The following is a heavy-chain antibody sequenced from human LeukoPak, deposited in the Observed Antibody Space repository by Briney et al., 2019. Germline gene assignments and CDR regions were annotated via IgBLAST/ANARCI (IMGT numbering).Heavy chain of an antibody. CDR2: ISYDGSNK. D-gene: IGHD1-26*01. CDR1: GFTFSSYA. V-gene: IGHV3-30-3*01. CDR3: AKGGLSGSYPDAFDI. Sequence: PGRSLRLSCAASGFTFSSYAMHWVRQAPGKGLEWVAVISYDGSNKYYADSVKGRFTISRDNSKNTLYLQMNSLRAEDTAVYYCAKGGLSGSYPDAFDIWGQGTMVTVSS. J-gene: IGHJ3*02.